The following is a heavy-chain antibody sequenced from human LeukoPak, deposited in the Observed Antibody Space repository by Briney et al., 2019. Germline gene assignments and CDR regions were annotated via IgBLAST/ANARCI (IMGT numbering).Heavy chain of an antibody. J-gene: IGHJ4*02. D-gene: IGHD3-22*01. CDR1: GYTFTSYG. CDR3: ARDYYYESCGFFDY. Sequence: ALVKVSCKASGYTFTSYGISWVRQAPGQGLEWMGWINTNSGGTNYAQKFQGRVTMTRDTSISTAYMELSRLRSDDTAVYYCARDYYYESCGFFDYWGQGTLVTVSS. CDR2: INTNSGGT. V-gene: IGHV1-2*02.